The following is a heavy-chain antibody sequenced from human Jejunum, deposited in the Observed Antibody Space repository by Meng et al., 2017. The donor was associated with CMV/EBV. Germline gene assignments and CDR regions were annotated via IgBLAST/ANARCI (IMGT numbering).Heavy chain of an antibody. CDR1: YI. J-gene: IGHJ4*02. D-gene: IGHD2-2*02. Sequence: YIIHWARPTPGQGLVWVSSISRSSSHKSYTASVTGRFTISKDNAKNSLYLHMNSLRIEDTAVYYCARGRMACSSTSCHRGGLDYWGQGTLVTVSS. V-gene: IGHV3-21*01. CDR3: ARGRMACSSTSCHRGGLDY. CDR2: ISRSSSHK.